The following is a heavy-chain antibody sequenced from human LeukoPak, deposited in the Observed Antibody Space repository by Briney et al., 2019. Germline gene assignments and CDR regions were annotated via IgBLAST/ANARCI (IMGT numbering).Heavy chain of an antibody. CDR2: ISGSGGST. CDR1: GFTFSSYA. J-gene: IGHJ4*02. D-gene: IGHD5-18*01. CDR3: TRDKGYSYGSDY. V-gene: IGHV3-23*01. Sequence: PGGSLRLSCAASGFTFSSYAMNWVRQAPGKGLEWVSAISGSGGSTYYADSVKGRFTISRDNSKNTLYLQMNSLKTEDTAVYYCTRDKGYSYGSDYWGQGTLVTVSS.